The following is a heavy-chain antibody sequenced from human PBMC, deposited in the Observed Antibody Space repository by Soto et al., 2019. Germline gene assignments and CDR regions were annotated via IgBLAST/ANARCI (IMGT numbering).Heavy chain of an antibody. D-gene: IGHD2-2*01. V-gene: IGHV1-69*01. Sequence: QVQLVQSGAEVKKPGSSVKVSCKASVGTFSSYAISWVRQAPGQGLEWMGGIIPISGTANYAQKFQGRVTITADESTSTAYMDLSSLRSEDTAVYYCARSQGSSTSLEIYYYYYYGMDVWGQGTTVTVSS. CDR3: ARSQGSSTSLEIYYYYYYGMDV. J-gene: IGHJ6*02. CDR2: IIPISGTA. CDR1: VGTFSSYA.